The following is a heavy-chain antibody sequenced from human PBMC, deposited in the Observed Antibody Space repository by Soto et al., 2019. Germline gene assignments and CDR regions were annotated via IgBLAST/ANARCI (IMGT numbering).Heavy chain of an antibody. CDR2: IWYDASNK. J-gene: IGHJ3*02. D-gene: IGHD6-19*01. V-gene: IGHV3-33*01. Sequence: QVQLVESGGGVVQPGRSLRLSCAASGFTFSSYGMHWVRQAPGKGLEWVAVIWYDASNKYYADSVKGRFTISRDNSKNTLYLQMNSLRGDDTAVYYCATLASKKGFDIWGQGTMVTVSS. CDR3: ATLASKKGFDI. CDR1: GFTFSSYG.